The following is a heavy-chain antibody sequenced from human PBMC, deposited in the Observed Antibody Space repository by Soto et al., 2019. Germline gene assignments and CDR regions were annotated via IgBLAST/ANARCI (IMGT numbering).Heavy chain of an antibody. CDR1: GFTFSSYS. Sequence: PGGSLRLSCAASGFTFSSYSMNWVRQAPGKGLEWVSSISSSSSYIYYADSVKGRFTISRDNAKNSLYLQMNSLRAEDTAVYYCARSPPGYCSSTSCNWFDPWGQGTLVTVSS. J-gene: IGHJ5*02. D-gene: IGHD2-2*01. CDR3: ARSPPGYCSSTSCNWFDP. CDR2: ISSSSSYI. V-gene: IGHV3-21*01.